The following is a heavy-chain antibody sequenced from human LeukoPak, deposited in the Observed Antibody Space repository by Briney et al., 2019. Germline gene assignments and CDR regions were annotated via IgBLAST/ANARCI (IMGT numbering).Heavy chain of an antibody. CDR1: GFTFSSYW. V-gene: IGHV3-7*03. CDR3: ATPPEGYSSRIYYFDY. J-gene: IGHJ4*02. D-gene: IGHD6-13*01. Sequence: GGSLRLSCEASGFTFSSYWMSWVRQAPGKGLEWVANIKQDGSEKYYVDSVKGRFTISRDNAKNSLYLQMNSLRAEDTAVYYCATPPEGYSSRIYYFDYWGQGTLVTVSS. CDR2: IKQDGSEK.